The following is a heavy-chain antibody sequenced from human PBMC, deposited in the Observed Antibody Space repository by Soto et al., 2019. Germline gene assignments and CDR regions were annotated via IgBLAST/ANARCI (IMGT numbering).Heavy chain of an antibody. CDR1: GFTFSSYA. CDR2: ISGSGGST. J-gene: IGHJ4*02. CDR3: AKIKKRDITMIVVVLHFDY. D-gene: IGHD3-22*01. Sequence: GGSLRLSCAASGFTFSSYAMSWVRQAPGKGLEWVSAISGSGGSTYYADSVKGRFTISRDNSKNTLYLQMNSLRAEDTAVYYCAKIKKRDITMIVVVLHFDYWGQGTLVTVSS. V-gene: IGHV3-23*01.